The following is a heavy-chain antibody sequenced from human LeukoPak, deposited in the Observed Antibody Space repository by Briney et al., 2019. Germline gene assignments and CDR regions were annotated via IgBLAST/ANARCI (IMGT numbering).Heavy chain of an antibody. CDR3: ASPREYCSSTSCPTLLDY. V-gene: IGHV1-2*02. Sequence: ASVKVSCKASGYTFTGYYMHWVRQAPGQGLEWMGWINPNSGGTNYAQKFQGRVTMTRDTSISTAYMELSRLRSDDTAVYYCASPREYCSSTSCPTLLDYWGQGTLVTVSS. CDR2: INPNSGGT. D-gene: IGHD2-2*01. CDR1: GYTFTGYY. J-gene: IGHJ4*02.